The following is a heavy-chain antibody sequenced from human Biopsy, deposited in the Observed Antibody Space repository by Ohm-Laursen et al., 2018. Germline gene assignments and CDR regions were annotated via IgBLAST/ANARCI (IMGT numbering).Heavy chain of an antibody. D-gene: IGHD1-26*01. J-gene: IGHJ4*02. CDR2: IYHSGTT. CDR3: ATFRASWDTTQGGDY. V-gene: IGHV4-31*03. Sequence: TLSLNCTVSGVSISVDGYYWAWIRQLSGKGLDWIGYIYHSGTTYYNPSLKSRLTMSVDTSKNEFSLRLRSVTAADTAVYFCATFRASWDTTQGGDYWGQGTLVTVSS. CDR1: GVSISVDGYY.